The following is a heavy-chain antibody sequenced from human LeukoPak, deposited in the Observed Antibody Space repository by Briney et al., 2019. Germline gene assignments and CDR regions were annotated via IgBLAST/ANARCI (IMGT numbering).Heavy chain of an antibody. CDR2: IYHSGST. CDR1: GGSISSGGYS. J-gene: IGHJ5*02. CDR3: ARDRPWFDP. V-gene: IGHV4-30-2*01. Sequence: SETLSLTCAVSGGSISSGGYSWSWIRQPPGKGLEWIGYIYHSGSTYYNPSLKSRVTISVDRSKNQFSLKLSSVTAADTAVYYCARDRPWFDPWGQGTLVTVSS.